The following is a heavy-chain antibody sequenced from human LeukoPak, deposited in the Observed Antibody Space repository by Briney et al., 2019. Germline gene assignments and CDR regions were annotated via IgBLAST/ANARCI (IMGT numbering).Heavy chain of an antibody. J-gene: IGHJ4*02. V-gene: IGHV4-39*01. Sequence: SETLSLTCTVSGVSIRSSYYYWSWIRQPPGKGLEWIGSIYDSGSTYYNPSLKSRVTISVDTSKNQFSLKLSSVTAADTAVYYCARPSGGSIDYWGQGTLVTVSS. CDR3: ARPSGGSIDY. CDR2: IYDSGST. D-gene: IGHD6-25*01. CDR1: GVSIRSSYYY.